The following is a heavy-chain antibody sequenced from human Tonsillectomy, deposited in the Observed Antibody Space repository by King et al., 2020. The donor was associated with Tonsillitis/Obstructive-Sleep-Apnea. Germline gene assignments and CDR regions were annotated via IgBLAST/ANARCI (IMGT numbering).Heavy chain of an antibody. Sequence: GQLVQSGGGVVQPGRSLRLSCAASGFTFSSYGMHWVRQAPGKGLEWVAVIWYDGSNKYYADSVKGRFTISRDNSKNTLYLQMNSLRAEDTAVYYCARDHTPYESSGLAAFQHWGQGTLVTVSS. CDR1: GFTFSSYG. CDR3: ARDHTPYESSGLAAFQH. J-gene: IGHJ1*01. D-gene: IGHD3-22*01. V-gene: IGHV3-33*01. CDR2: IWYDGSNK.